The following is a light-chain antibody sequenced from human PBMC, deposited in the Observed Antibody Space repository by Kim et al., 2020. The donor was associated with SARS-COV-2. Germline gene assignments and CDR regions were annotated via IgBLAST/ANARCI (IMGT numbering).Light chain of an antibody. V-gene: IGLV1-40*01. J-gene: IGLJ3*02. Sequence: QRVSISCTGSSSNTGAGYDVHWYQQLPGTAPKLLIYGNSNRPSGVPDRFSGSKSGTSASLAITGLQAEDEADYYCQSYDSSLSGGVFGGGTKLTVL. CDR2: GNS. CDR1: SSNTGAGYD. CDR3: QSYDSSLSGGV.